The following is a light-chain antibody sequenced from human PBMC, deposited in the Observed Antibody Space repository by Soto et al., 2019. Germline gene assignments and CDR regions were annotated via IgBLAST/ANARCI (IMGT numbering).Light chain of an antibody. V-gene: IGKV1-5*01. Sequence: DIQMTQSPSTLSASVGDRVTITCRASQSISTWLAWYQQKPGKAPKFLIYDASSLESGVPSRFSGSGSGTEFTLTVSSLQPDDFATYYCQQYNSYSGGTFGQGTKV. CDR1: QSISTW. CDR3: QQYNSYSGGT. J-gene: IGKJ1*01. CDR2: DAS.